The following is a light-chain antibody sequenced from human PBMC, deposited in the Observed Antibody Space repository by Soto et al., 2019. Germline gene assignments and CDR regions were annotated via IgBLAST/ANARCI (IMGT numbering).Light chain of an antibody. CDR3: SSYTTSTSFIL. J-gene: IGLJ2*01. CDR2: EVS. Sequence: QSALTQTASVSGSPGQSITISCTGTSSDIGNYDFVSWYQQVPCTAPKAMIYEVSSRPSGVSNRLSGSKSGNTASLTISGLQAEDEAYYYCSSYTTSTSFILFGGGTKLTVL. CDR1: SSDIGNYDF. V-gene: IGLV2-14*01.